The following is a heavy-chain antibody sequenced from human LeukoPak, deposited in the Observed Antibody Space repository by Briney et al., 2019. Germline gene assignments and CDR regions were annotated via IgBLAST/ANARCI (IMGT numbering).Heavy chain of an antibody. CDR1: GYTFTGYY. J-gene: IGHJ5*02. CDR2: INPNSGGT. CDR3: ARGLPYGGYGGWFDP. V-gene: IGHV1-2*02. Sequence: GASVKVSCKASGYTFTGYYMHWVRQAPGQGLEWMGWINPNSGGTNYAQKFQGRVTMTRDTSISTAYMELSRLRSDDTAVYYCARGLPYGGYGGWFDPWGQGTLVTVCS. D-gene: IGHD5-12*01.